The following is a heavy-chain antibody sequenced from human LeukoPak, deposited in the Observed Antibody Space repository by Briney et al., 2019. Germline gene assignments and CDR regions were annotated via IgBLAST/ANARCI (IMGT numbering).Heavy chain of an antibody. J-gene: IGHJ4*02. CDR2: ISSSGSYI. D-gene: IGHD3-10*01. CDR3: ASPDPFRGVVNPDY. Sequence: GGSLRLSCAASGFTFSSYSMNWVRQAPGKGLEWVSSISSSGSYIYYADSVRGRFTISRDNAKNSLSLQMNSLRAEDTAVYYCASPDPFRGVVNPDYWGQGTLVTVSS. CDR1: GFTFSSYS. V-gene: IGHV3-21*01.